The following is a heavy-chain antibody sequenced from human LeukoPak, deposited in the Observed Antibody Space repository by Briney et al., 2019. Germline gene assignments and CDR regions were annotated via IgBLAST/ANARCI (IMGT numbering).Heavy chain of an antibody. CDR3: TREERGYIPAF. J-gene: IGHJ4*02. Sequence: PGRSLRLSCAASGFTFSNYAMHWVRQTPGKGLEWVAFVSYDGSWDSHSDSVKGRFTISRDDSKNTLYLQMTRLRAEDTAVYHCTREERGYIPAFWGQGTLVTVSS. V-gene: IGHV3-30*01. CDR1: GFTFSNYA. CDR2: VSYDGSWD. D-gene: IGHD3-16*02.